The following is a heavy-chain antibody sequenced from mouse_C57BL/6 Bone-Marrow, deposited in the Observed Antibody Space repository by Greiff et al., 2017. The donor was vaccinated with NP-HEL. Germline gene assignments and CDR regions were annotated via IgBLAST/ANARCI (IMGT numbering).Heavy chain of an antibody. Sequence: EVQVVESGGGLVKPGGSLKLSCAASGFTFSSYAMSWVRQTPEKRLEWVATISDGGSYTYYPDNVKGRFTISRDNAKNNLYLQMSHLKSEDTAMYYCARDKLWVAYWGQGTLVTVSA. CDR1: GFTFSSYA. J-gene: IGHJ3*01. V-gene: IGHV5-4*01. CDR2: ISDGGSYT. CDR3: ARDKLWVAY. D-gene: IGHD1-1*01.